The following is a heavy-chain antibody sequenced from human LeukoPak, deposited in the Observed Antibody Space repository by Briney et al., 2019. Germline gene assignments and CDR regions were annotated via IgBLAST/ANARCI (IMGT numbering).Heavy chain of an antibody. CDR2: INHSGST. Sequence: PSETLSLTCAVYGGSSSGYYWSWIRQPPGKGLEWIGEINHSGSTNYNPSLKSRVTISVDTSKNQFSLKLSSVTAADTAVYYCARDRIVGAILAFDIWGQGTMVTVSS. J-gene: IGHJ3*02. D-gene: IGHD1-26*01. V-gene: IGHV4-34*01. CDR3: ARDRIVGAILAFDI. CDR1: GGSSSGYY.